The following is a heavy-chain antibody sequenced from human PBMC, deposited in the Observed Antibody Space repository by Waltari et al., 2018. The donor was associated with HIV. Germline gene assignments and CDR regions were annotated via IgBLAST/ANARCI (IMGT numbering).Heavy chain of an antibody. J-gene: IGHJ6*02. V-gene: IGHV3-30*03. CDR3: ARNRFWSTYVGSHYYGMDV. CDR2: ISDDGSRT. D-gene: IGHD3-3*01. CDR1: GFRFRDYD. Sequence: QVKLVESGGGVVQPGGSLRLSCAASGFRFRDYDLHWVRQVPGKGLEWVAVISDDGSRTYYVDSVKGRFTISRDNTNDTLYLQINSLKRDDTAIYYCARNRFWSTYVGSHYYGMDVWGQGT.